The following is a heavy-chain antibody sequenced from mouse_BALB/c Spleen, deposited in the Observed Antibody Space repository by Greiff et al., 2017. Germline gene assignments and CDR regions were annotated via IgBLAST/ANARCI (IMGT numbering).Heavy chain of an antibody. J-gene: IGHJ4*01. D-gene: IGHD2-4*01. V-gene: IGHV3-2*02. CDR2: ISYSGST. Sequence: EVKLMESGPGLVKPSQSLSLTCTVTGYSITSDYAWNWIRQFPGNKLEWMGYISYSGSTSYNPSLKSRISITRDTSKNQFFLQLNSVTTEDTATYYCARHYDYDVGAMDYWGQGTSVTVSS. CDR1: GYSITSDYA. CDR3: ARHYDYDVGAMDY.